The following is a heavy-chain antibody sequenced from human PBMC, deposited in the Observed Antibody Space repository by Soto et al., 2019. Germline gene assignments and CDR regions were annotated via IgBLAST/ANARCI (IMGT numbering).Heavy chain of an antibody. D-gene: IGHD4-17*01. V-gene: IGHV3-30*18. CDR3: AKDEGNGDYRPYYYYGMEV. CDR2: ISYDGSNK. CDR1: GFRFSSYG. J-gene: IGHJ6*02. Sequence: GGSLRLFCAASGFRFSSYGMHWVRQAPGKGLEWVAVISYDGSNKYYADSLKGRFTMSRDSSKNTLYLQMNSLRAEDTAVYYCAKDEGNGDYRPYYYYGMEVWGQGTTVTVSS.